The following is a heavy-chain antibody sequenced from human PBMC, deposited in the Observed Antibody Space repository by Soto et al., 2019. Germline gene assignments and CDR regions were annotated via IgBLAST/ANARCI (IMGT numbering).Heavy chain of an antibody. CDR3: ARGRIGPRYDSWSGYYPDAFDI. CDR2: ISAYNGNT. V-gene: IGHV1-18*01. Sequence: ASVKVSCKASGYTFTSYGISWVRQAPGQGLEWMGWISAYNGNTNYAQKLQGRVTMTTDTSTSTAYMELRSLRSDDTAVYYCARGRIGPRYDSWSGYYPDAFDIWGQGTMVTVSS. J-gene: IGHJ3*02. CDR1: GYTFTSYG. D-gene: IGHD3-3*01.